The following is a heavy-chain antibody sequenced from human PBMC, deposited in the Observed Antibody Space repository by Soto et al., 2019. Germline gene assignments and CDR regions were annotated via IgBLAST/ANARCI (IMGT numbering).Heavy chain of an antibody. D-gene: IGHD3-22*01. CDR1: GYTFTGYY. Sequence: ASVKVSCKASGYTFTGYYMHWVRQAPGQGLEWMGWINPNSGGTNYAQKFQGRVTMTRDTSISTAYMELSRLRSDDTAVYYCARELDSSGYYLGYWGQGTLVTVSS. CDR2: INPNSGGT. CDR3: ARELDSSGYYLGY. J-gene: IGHJ4*02. V-gene: IGHV1-2*02.